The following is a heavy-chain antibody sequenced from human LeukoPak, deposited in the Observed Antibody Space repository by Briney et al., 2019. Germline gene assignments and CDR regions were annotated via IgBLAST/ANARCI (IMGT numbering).Heavy chain of an antibody. CDR2: ISGSGGST. D-gene: IGHD6-19*01. J-gene: IGHJ4*02. CDR1: GFTFSSYA. CDR3: AKDRLGSSGWYGLLSY. V-gene: IGHV3-23*01. Sequence: GGSLRLSCAASGFTFSSYAMSWVRQAPGKGLEWVSAISGSGGSTYYADSVKGRFTISRDNSKNTPYLQMNSLRAEDTAVYYCAKDRLGSSGWYGLLSYWGQGTLVTVSS.